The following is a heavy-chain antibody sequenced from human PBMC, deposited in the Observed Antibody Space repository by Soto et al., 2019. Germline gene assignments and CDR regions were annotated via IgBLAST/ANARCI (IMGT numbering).Heavy chain of an antibody. CDR3: ARVKRAYYDFCLAY. J-gene: IGHJ4*02. Sequence: GASVKVSCKASGYTFTGYYMHWVRQAPGQGLEWMGWINPNSGGTNYARKFQGRVTMTRDTSISTAYMELSRLRSDDTAVYYCARVKRAYYDFCLAYWGQGTLVTVSS. D-gene: IGHD3-3*01. V-gene: IGHV1-2*02. CDR2: INPNSGGT. CDR1: GYTFTGYY.